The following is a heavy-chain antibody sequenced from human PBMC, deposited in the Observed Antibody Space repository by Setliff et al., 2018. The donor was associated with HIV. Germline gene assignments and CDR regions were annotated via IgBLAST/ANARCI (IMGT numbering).Heavy chain of an antibody. CDR3: ARDGAYNIFTGLVAFDY. CDR2: ISSGGRTM. CDR1: GFTFSDYY. V-gene: IGHV3-11*04. Sequence: GGSLRLSCAASGFTFSDYYMSWIRQAPGMGLEWVSYISSGGRTMYYADSVKGRFTISRDNAKKSLYLQLNSLRAEDAAVYYCARDGAYNIFTGLVAFDYWGQGTLVTVSS. J-gene: IGHJ4*02. D-gene: IGHD3-9*01.